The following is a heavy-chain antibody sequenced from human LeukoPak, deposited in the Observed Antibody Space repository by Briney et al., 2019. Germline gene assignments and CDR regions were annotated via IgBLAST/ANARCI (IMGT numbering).Heavy chain of an antibody. CDR3: ARDRHDSSGYYYRGALTDP. D-gene: IGHD3-22*01. CDR1: GGTFSSYA. CDR2: IIPIFGTA. Sequence: SVKVSCKASGGTFSSYAISWVRQAPGQGLEWMGGIIPIFGTANYAQKFQGRVTITADESTSTAYMELSSLRSEDTAVYYCARDRHDSSGYYYRGALTDPWGQGTLVTVSS. V-gene: IGHV1-69*13. J-gene: IGHJ5*02.